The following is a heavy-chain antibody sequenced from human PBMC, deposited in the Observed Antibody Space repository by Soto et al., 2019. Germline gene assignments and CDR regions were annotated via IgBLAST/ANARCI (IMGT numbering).Heavy chain of an antibody. CDR1: GGSISSYY. V-gene: IGHV4-59*08. J-gene: IGHJ6*02. Sequence: QVQLQESGPGLVKPSETLSLSCTVSGGSISSYYWRWFRQSPGKRMEWIGYVHHSWGSSYNPSLQSRVAISIDTSKSQFSLKVTSVTATDTAVYYCARQGFGPLHGLVDVWGQGTTVTVSS. CDR2: VHHSWGS. CDR3: ARQGFGPLHGLVDV. D-gene: IGHD3-10*01.